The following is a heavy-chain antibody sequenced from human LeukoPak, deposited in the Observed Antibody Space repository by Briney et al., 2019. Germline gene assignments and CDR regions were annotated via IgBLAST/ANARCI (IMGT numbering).Heavy chain of an antibody. CDR2: IIPILGIA. Sequence: GASVKASCKASGGTFSSYAISWVRQAPGQGLEWMGRIIPILGIANYAQKFQGRVTITADKSTSTAYMELSSLRSEDTAVYYCARKYSSGWYEAWGQGTLVTVSS. CDR3: ARKYSSGWYEA. CDR1: GGTFSSYA. V-gene: IGHV1-69*04. J-gene: IGHJ5*02. D-gene: IGHD6-19*01.